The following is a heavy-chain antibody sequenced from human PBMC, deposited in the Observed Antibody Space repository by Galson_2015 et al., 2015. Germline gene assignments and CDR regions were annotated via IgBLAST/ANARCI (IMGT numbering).Heavy chain of an antibody. V-gene: IGHV3-53*01. CDR2: IYSGGST. CDR1: GFTVSSNY. D-gene: IGHD5-24*01. Sequence: SLRLSCAASGFTVSSNYMSWVRQAPGKGLEWISVIYSGGSTYYAGSVKGRFTISRDNSKNTLYLQMNSLRAEDTAVYYCARASVQGTKRWLQSRYGYYFDYWGQGTLVTVSS. CDR3: ARASVQGTKRWLQSRYGYYFDY. J-gene: IGHJ4*02.